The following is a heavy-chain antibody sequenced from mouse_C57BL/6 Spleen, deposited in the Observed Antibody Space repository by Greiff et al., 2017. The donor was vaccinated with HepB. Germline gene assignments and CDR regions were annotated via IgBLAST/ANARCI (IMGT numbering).Heavy chain of an antibody. J-gene: IGHJ2*01. CDR1: GFTFSSYG. D-gene: IGHD1-1*01. CDR3: ARPIDYGPYFDY. V-gene: IGHV5-6*02. Sequence: DVKLVESGGDLVKPGGSLKLSCAASGFTFSSYGMSWVRQTPDKRLEWVATISSGGSYTYYPDSVKGRFTISSDNAKNTLYLQMSSLKSEDTAMYYCARPIDYGPYFDYWGQGTTLTVSS. CDR2: ISSGGSYT.